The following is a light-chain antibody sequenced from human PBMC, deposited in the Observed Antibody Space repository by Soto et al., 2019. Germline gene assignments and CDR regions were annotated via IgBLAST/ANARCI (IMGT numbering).Light chain of an antibody. V-gene: IGKV3-11*01. Sequence: EIVLTQSPATLSLSPGERAILSCRASQSVGTYLAWYQQKPGQAPRLLIYDASNRATGIPARFGGSGSGTDFTLTINSLEPEDFAVYYCQQRSNWPATFGPGTKADIK. CDR3: QQRSNWPAT. J-gene: IGKJ3*01. CDR1: QSVGTY. CDR2: DAS.